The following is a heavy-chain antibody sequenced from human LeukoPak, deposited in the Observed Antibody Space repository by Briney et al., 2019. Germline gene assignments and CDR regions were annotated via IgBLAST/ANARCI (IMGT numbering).Heavy chain of an antibody. CDR2: ISGIGVAT. CDR1: GFNFGNYA. J-gene: IGHJ4*02. CDR3: AKRAVTTFSSGFHY. D-gene: IGHD4-17*01. Sequence: QTGGSLRLSCAASGFNFGNYAMTWVRQAPGKGLEWVSVISGIGVATYYADSVKGRFTIPRDNSKNTLYLQMNSLRAEDTAVYYCAKRAVTTFSSGFHYWGQGTLVTVSS. V-gene: IGHV3-23*01.